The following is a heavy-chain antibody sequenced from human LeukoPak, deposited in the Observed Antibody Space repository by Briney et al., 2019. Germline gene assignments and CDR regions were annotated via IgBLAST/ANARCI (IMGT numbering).Heavy chain of an antibody. J-gene: IGHJ4*02. CDR1: GFTVSSNY. D-gene: IGHD6-13*01. CDR3: ARGLVAAGELGF. Sequence: GGSLRLSCAASGFTVSSNYMSWVRQAPGKGLEWVSVIYSGGSTYYADSVKGRFTISRDNSKNTLYLQMNSVRAEDTAVYYCARGLVAAGELGFWGQGTLVTVSS. V-gene: IGHV3-66*01. CDR2: IYSGGST.